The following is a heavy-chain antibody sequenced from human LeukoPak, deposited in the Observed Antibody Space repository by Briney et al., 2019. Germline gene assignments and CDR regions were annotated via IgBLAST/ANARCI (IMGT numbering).Heavy chain of an antibody. J-gene: IGHJ6*04. CDR3: NRRLGRYYYGMDV. CDR2: ISYDGSSK. CDR1: GFTFSSYA. D-gene: IGHD3-9*01. V-gene: IGHV3-30*04. Sequence: GRSLRLSCAASGFTFSSYAMHWVRQAPGKGLEWVAVISYDGSSKYYADSVKGRFTISRDNSKNTLYLQMNSLRAEDTAVYYCNRRLGRYYYGMDVWGKGTTVTVSS.